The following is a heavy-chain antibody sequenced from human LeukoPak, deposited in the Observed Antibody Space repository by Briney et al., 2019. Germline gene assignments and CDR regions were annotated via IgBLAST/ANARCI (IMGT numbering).Heavy chain of an antibody. CDR3: ARDYYDNSGYWMGHRYFDL. D-gene: IGHD3-22*01. CDR2: LYFSGST. V-gene: IGHV4-59*01. J-gene: IGHJ2*01. CDR1: GVSISSFS. Sequence: PSETLSLTCTVSGVSISSFSWSWIRQPPGKGMEWIGSLYFSGSTNYNPSLRSRVTISGDTSKNHFSLRLSAVTAADTAVYFCARDYYDNSGYWMGHRYFDLWGRGTLVTVSS.